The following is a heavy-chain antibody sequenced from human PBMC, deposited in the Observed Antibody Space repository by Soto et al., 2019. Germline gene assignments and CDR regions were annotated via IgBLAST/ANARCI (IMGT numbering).Heavy chain of an antibody. J-gene: IGHJ6*02. CDR2: IIPIFGTA. Sequence: SVKVSCKASGGTFSSYAISWVRQAPGQGLEWMGGIIPIFGTANYAQKFQGRVTITADESTSTAYMELSSLRSEDTAVYYCARGESIDANYYNYGMDVWGQGTRVPVSS. CDR1: GGTFSSYA. CDR3: ARGESIDANYYNYGMDV. D-gene: IGHD6-6*01. V-gene: IGHV1-69*13.